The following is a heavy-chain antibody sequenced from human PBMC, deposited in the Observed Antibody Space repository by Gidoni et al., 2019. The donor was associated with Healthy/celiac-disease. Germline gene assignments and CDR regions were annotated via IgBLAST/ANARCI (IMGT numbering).Heavy chain of an antibody. D-gene: IGHD6-6*01. V-gene: IGHV3-30*18. CDR1: GFTFSSYG. J-gene: IGHJ6*02. Sequence: QVQLVESGGGVVQPGRSLRLSGAASGFTFSSYGMHWVRQAPGKGLEWVAFISYDGSNKYYADSVKGRFTISRDNSKNTLYLQMNSLRAEDTAVYYCAKDIAARPYYGMDVWGQGTTVTVSS. CDR2: ISYDGSNK. CDR3: AKDIAARPYYGMDV.